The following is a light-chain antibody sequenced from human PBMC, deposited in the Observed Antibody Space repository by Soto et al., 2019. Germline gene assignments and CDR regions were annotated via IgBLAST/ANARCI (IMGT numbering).Light chain of an antibody. Sequence: QSVLTQPPSVSGAPGQRVTISCTGTSSNIGAGYDVHWYQQVPGTSPKLLIFVNSNRPSGVPDRFSGSKSGTSASLAITGLQAEDEAVYYCQSYDNSLSVHVVFGGGTKLTVL. CDR2: VNS. CDR3: QSYDNSLSVHVV. CDR1: SSNIGAGYD. V-gene: IGLV1-40*01. J-gene: IGLJ2*01.